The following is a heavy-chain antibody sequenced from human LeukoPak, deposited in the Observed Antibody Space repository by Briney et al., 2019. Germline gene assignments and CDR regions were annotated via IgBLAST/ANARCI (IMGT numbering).Heavy chain of an antibody. J-gene: IGHJ3*02. D-gene: IGHD3-22*01. Sequence: PGGSLRLSCAASGFTFSSYSMNWVRQAPGKGLEWVSSISSSSSYIYYADSVKGRFTISRDNAKNSLYLQINSLRAEDTAVYYCAVADYDSSGYPTAFDIWGQGTMVTVSS. CDR1: GFTFSSYS. CDR3: AVADYDSSGYPTAFDI. CDR2: ISSSSSYI. V-gene: IGHV3-21*01.